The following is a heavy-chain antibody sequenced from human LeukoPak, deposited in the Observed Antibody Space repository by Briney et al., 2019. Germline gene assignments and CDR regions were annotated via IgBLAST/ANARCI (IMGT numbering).Heavy chain of an antibody. CDR2: ISYDGSNK. D-gene: IGHD2-2*01. J-gene: IGHJ4*02. Sequence: GGSLRLSCAASGFTFSSYGMHWVRQAPGKGLEWVAVISYDGSNKYCADSVKGRFTISRDNSKNTLYLQMNSLRAEDTAVYYCAKESTRWGQGTLVTVSS. V-gene: IGHV3-30*18. CDR1: GFTFSSYG. CDR3: AKESTR.